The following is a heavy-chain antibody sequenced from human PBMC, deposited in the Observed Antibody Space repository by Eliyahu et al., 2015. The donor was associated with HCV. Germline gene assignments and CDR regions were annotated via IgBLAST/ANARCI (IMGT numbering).Heavy chain of an antibody. J-gene: IGHJ4*02. D-gene: IGHD4-17*01. V-gene: IGHV3-33*01. CDR3: ARSYGDRIGTYFDY. CDR1: GFTLRTYA. CDR2: IRYDTNTK. Sequence: QVQLVESGGGVVQPGGSLRVSXAAXGFTLRTYAMHWVRQAPGKGLEWVAVIRYDTNTKYYADSVKGRFTISRDDSKNTLYLQMNSLRAEDTAVYYCARSYGDRIGTYFDYWGQGTLVTVSS.